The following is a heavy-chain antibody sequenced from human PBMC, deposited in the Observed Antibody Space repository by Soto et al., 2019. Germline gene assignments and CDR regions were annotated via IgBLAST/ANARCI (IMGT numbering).Heavy chain of an antibody. CDR2: IYSGGST. CDR3: ARDPYTSDWAPNLDY. Sequence: PGGSLRLSCAASGFLVSRNYLNWVRQAPGKGLEWVSGIYSGGSTYYADSVRGRFTMSRDNSKNTMYLQMNSLRAGDTAVYYCARDPYTSDWAPNLDYWGQGPLVTVSS. J-gene: IGHJ4*02. D-gene: IGHD6-19*01. CDR1: GFLVSRNY. V-gene: IGHV3-66*01.